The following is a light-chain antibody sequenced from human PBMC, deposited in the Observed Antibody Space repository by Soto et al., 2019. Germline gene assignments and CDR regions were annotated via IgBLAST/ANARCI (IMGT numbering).Light chain of an antibody. CDR3: SSYKSSTFYV. V-gene: IGLV2-14*01. Sequence: SALTQPASVSGSPGQSITISCTGTSSDVGGYNYVSWYQQHPGKAPKLMIYEVSNRPSGVSNRFSGSKSGNTASLTISGLQAEDEADYYCSSYKSSTFYVFGTGSKFTVL. CDR1: SSDVGGYNY. J-gene: IGLJ1*01. CDR2: EVS.